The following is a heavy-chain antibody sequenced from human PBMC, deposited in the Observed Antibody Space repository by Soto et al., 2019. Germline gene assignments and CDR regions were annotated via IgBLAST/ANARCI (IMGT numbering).Heavy chain of an antibody. CDR2: ISSSSSFI. V-gene: IGHV3-21*01. D-gene: IGHD3-22*01. J-gene: IGHJ4*02. Sequence: SLRLSCAASGFSFSSYSMNWVRQAPGKGLEWVSSISSSSSFIYYADSGKGRFTISRDNAKKSLYLQMNSLRAEDTAVYYCASVDSSGHYYFDYWGQGALVTVSS. CDR1: GFSFSSYS. CDR3: ASVDSSGHYYFDY.